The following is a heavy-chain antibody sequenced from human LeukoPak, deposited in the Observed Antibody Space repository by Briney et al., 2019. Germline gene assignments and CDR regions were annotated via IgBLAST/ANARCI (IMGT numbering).Heavy chain of an antibody. CDR1: GGSISSGDYY. CDR3: ARAPTGRWPNYFDY. J-gene: IGHJ4*02. V-gene: IGHV4-30-4*02. Sequence: PSETLSLTCTVSGGSISSGDYYWSWIRQPPGKGLEWIGYIYYSGSTYYNPSLKSRVTISEDTSKNQFSLKLSSVTAADTAVYYCARAPTGRWPNYFDYWGQGTLVTVSS. D-gene: IGHD2-15*01. CDR2: IYYSGST.